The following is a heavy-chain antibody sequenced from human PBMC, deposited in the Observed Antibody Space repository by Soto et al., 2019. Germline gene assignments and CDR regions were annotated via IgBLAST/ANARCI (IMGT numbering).Heavy chain of an antibody. V-gene: IGHV5-10-1*01. Sequence: PGESLQISCKGSGYRFTSYWISWVRQMPGQGLEWMGRIDPSDSYTNYSPSFPGHVTISADKSISTVYLQWSSLKASDTAVYYCARSCSSTSCDASGGRDVWGQVTTITGSS. CDR1: GYRFTSYW. CDR2: IDPSDSYT. CDR3: ARSCSSTSCDASGGRDV. J-gene: IGHJ6*02. D-gene: IGHD2-2*01.